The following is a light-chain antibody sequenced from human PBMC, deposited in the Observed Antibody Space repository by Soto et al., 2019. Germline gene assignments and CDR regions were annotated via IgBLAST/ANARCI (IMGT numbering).Light chain of an antibody. CDR3: ASLRRGTSLV. J-gene: IGLJ1*01. V-gene: IGLV2-14*01. CDR2: QVN. Sequence: SVLTDAASVSGSPGESVTISCTGPLGHIGDSNFISGDQHSPGKAPRLLIYQVNNLPSGVSGRFSGSKAGNTASLTISGLLDDDEADYFCASLRRGTSLVFGSGTKVTVL. CDR1: LGHIGDSNF.